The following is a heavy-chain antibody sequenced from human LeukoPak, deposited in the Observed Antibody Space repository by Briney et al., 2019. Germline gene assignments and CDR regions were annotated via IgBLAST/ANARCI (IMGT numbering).Heavy chain of an antibody. Sequence: HAGGSLRLSCAASGFTFSSYAMSWVRQAPGKGLEWVSAISGSGGSTYYADSVKGRFTISRDNSKNTLYLQMNSLRAEDTAVYYCAGGSSGWYSDYWGQGTLVTVSS. CDR3: AGGSSGWYSDY. J-gene: IGHJ4*02. CDR1: GFTFSSYA. D-gene: IGHD6-19*01. CDR2: ISGSGGST. V-gene: IGHV3-23*01.